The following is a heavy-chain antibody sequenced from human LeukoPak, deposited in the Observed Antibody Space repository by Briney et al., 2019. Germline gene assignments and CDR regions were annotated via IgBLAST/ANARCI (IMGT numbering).Heavy chain of an antibody. CDR2: IKQDGSEK. CDR3: ARWAVGPYCSSTSCQYYFDY. D-gene: IGHD2-2*01. CDR1: GFTFTSYW. J-gene: IGHJ4*02. V-gene: IGHV3-7*01. Sequence: GGSLRLSCAASGFTFTSYWMSWVRQAPGKGLEWVANIKQDGSEKYYVDSVKGRFTISRDNAKNSLYLQMNSLRAEDTAVFYCARWAVGPYCSSTSCQYYFDYWGQGTLVTVSS.